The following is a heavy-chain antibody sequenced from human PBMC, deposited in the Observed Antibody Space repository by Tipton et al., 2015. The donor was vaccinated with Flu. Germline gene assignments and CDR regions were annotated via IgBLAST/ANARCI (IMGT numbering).Heavy chain of an antibody. J-gene: IGHJ1*01. CDR2: VSYSGIT. CDR3: ARNGGSYSYQH. D-gene: IGHD3-10*01. V-gene: IGHV4-59*13. CDR1: GGSISSYY. Sequence: TLSLTCIVSGGSISSYYWSWLRQPPGKGLEWIGFVSYSGITNYNPSLKGRVTMSLDASKNHFSLSLSSVTAADTAVYYCARNGGSYSYQHWGQGTLVTVSS.